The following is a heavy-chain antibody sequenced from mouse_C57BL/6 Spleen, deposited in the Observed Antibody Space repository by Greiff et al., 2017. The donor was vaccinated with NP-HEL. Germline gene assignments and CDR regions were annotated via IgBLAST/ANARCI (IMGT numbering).Heavy chain of an antibody. CDR2: INPNNGGT. CDR1: GYTFTDYY. CDR3: AREGDGYYKGDYAMDY. Sequence: EVQLQQSGPELVKPGASVKISCKASGYTFTDYYMNWVKQSHGKSLEWIGDINPNNGGTSYNQKFKGKATLTVDKSSSTAYMELRSLTSEDSAVYYCAREGDGYYKGDYAMDYWGQGTSVTVSS. V-gene: IGHV1-26*01. D-gene: IGHD2-3*01. J-gene: IGHJ4*01.